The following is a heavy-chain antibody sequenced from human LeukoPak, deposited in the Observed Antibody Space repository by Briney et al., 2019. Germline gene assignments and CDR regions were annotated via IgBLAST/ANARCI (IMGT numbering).Heavy chain of an antibody. D-gene: IGHD3-3*01. CDR2: IYTSGST. Sequence: PSETLSLTCTVSGGSISTYYWSWIRQSAGKGLEWIGRIYTSGSTNYNPSLKSRVTMSVDTSKNQFSLKLSSVTAADTAVYYCARLFWSGQAYDYWGQGAVVTVSS. CDR1: GGSISTYY. V-gene: IGHV4-4*07. J-gene: IGHJ4*02. CDR3: ARLFWSGQAYDY.